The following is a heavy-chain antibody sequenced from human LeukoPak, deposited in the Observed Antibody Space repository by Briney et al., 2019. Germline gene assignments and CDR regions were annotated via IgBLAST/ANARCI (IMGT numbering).Heavy chain of an antibody. V-gene: IGHV3-21*01. Sequence: GGSLRLSCAASGFTFSSYSMNWVRQAPGKGLEWVSSISSSSSYIYYADSVKGRFTISRDNSKNTLYLQMNSLRAEDTAVYYCARDRTVGNYNWFDPWGQGTLVTVSS. CDR1: GFTFSSYS. D-gene: IGHD4-23*01. CDR2: ISSSSSYI. J-gene: IGHJ5*02. CDR3: ARDRTVGNYNWFDP.